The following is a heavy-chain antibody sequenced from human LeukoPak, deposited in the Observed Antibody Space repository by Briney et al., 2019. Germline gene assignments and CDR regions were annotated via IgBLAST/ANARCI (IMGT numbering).Heavy chain of an antibody. J-gene: IGHJ4*02. CDR1: GFTFSSYG. CDR2: IRYDGSNK. Sequence: GGSLRLSCAASGFTFSSYGMHWVRQAPGKGLEWVAFIRYDGSNKYYADSVKGRFTISRDNSKNTLYLQMNSLRAEDTAVYYCAKDENYYGSGSYPDYWGQGTLVTVSS. CDR3: AKDENYYGSGSYPDY. V-gene: IGHV3-30*02. D-gene: IGHD3-10*01.